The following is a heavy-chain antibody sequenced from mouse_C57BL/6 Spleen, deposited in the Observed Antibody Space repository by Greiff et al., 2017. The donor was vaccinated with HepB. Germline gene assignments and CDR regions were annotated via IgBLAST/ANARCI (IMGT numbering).Heavy chain of an antibody. J-gene: IGHJ4*01. Sequence: EVQLQQSGPVLVKPGASVKMSCKASGYTFTDYYVNWVKQSHGKSLEWIGVINPYNGGTSYNQKFKGKATLTVDKSSSTAYMELNSLTSEDSAVYYCARSYYGSSPYYYAMDYWGQGTSVTVSS. CDR1: GYTFTDYY. CDR3: ARSYYGSSPYYYAMDY. CDR2: INPYNGGT. V-gene: IGHV1-19*01. D-gene: IGHD1-1*01.